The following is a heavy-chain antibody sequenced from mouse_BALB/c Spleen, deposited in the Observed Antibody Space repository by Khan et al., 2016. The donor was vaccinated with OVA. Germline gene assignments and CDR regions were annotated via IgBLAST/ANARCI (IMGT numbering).Heavy chain of an antibody. CDR1: GYTFTDYY. CDR3: SRRNYFGYTIAY. J-gene: IGHJ3*01. D-gene: IGHD1-2*01. Sequence: QVQLQQSGAELARPGASVKLSCKASGYTFTDYYINWVKQRTGQGLEWIGEISPGSGDTYYNEKFKGKATLTAAKSSSTAYMQLSSLKAEASAVFCCSRRNYFGYTIAYWGQGTLVTVSA. CDR2: ISPGSGDT. V-gene: IGHV1-77*01.